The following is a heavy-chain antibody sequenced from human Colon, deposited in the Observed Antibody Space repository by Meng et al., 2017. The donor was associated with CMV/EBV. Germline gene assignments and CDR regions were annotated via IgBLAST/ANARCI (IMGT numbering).Heavy chain of an antibody. V-gene: IGHV1-2*02. CDR2: INPNSGGT. CDR1: GYTFTGYY. CDR3: ATVSSGYYLYFQH. D-gene: IGHD3-22*01. J-gene: IGHJ1*01. Sequence: QVQLVHAGAEVKKPGASVKGSCKASGYTFTGYYMHWVRQAPGQGLEWMGWINPNSGGTNYAQKFQGRVTMTRDTSISTAYMELSRLRSDDTAVYYCATVSSGYYLYFQHWGQGTLVTVSS.